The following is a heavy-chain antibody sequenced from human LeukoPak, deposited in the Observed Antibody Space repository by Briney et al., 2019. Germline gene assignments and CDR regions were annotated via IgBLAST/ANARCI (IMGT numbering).Heavy chain of an antibody. CDR2: ISSIGNYI. D-gene: IGHD6-13*01. Sequence: GGSLRLSCAASRFTFSSYSMNWVRQAPGKGLEWVSSISSIGNYIYYADSVKGRFTISRDNAKNSLYLQMNSLRAEDTAVYYCARDSIQQQLVLEDRGYPYYFEHWGQGTLVTVSS. CDR1: RFTFSSYS. J-gene: IGHJ4*02. V-gene: IGHV3-21*01. CDR3: ARDSIQQQLVLEDRGYPYYFEH.